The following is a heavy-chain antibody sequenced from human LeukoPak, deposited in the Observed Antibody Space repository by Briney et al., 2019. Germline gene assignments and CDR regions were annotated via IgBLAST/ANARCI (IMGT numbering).Heavy chain of an antibody. D-gene: IGHD3-9*01. CDR3: ARDAEREGFDWLSWFDP. Sequence: GASVKVSCKASGYTFTGYYMHWVRQAPGQGLEWMGWISAYNGNTNYAQKLQGRVTMTTDTSTSTAYMELRSLRSDDTAVYYCARDAEREGFDWLSWFDPWGQGTLVTVSS. J-gene: IGHJ5*02. CDR2: ISAYNGNT. CDR1: GYTFTGYY. V-gene: IGHV1-18*04.